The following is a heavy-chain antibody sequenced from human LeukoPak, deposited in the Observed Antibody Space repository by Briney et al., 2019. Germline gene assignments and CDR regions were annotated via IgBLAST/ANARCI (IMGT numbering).Heavy chain of an antibody. Sequence: GGSLRLSCVASGFTFTTYWMSWVRQAPEKGPEWVAHISQDGSQTSYVDSVKGRFTISRDNAMNSLHLQMYSLRAEDTAVYYCAKYWSRAFDSWGQGTLVTVSS. CDR2: ISQDGSQT. J-gene: IGHJ4*02. D-gene: IGHD2-8*02. CDR3: AKYWSRAFDS. CDR1: GFTFTTYW. V-gene: IGHV3-7*01.